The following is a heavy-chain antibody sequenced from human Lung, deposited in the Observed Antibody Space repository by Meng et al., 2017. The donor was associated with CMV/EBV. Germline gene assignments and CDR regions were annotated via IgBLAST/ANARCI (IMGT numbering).Heavy chain of an antibody. CDR2: ISHSGRT. Sequence: SETLSLTCAVYSGSLTDYFWSWIRQSPEKGLEWIGDISHSGRTNYNPSLKSRVTISVDTSSNQFFLKVTSVTAADTAVYYCARGRTDFDSWGQGPLVTVSS. D-gene: IGHD1-1*01. CDR3: ARGRTDFDS. J-gene: IGHJ4*02. V-gene: IGHV4-34*01. CDR1: SGSLTDYF.